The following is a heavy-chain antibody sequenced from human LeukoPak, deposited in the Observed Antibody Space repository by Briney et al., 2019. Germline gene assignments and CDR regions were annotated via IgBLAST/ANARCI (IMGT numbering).Heavy chain of an antibody. Sequence: GGSLRLTCAASGFTFSSYGMHWVRQAPGKGLEWVAVIWYDGSNKYYADSVKGRFTISRDNSKNTLYLQMNSLRAEDTAVYYCAKGGRLVRGVINPFDYWGQGTLVTVSS. CDR3: AKGGRLVRGVINPFDY. V-gene: IGHV3-33*06. J-gene: IGHJ4*02. CDR1: GFTFSSYG. CDR2: IWYDGSNK. D-gene: IGHD3-10*01.